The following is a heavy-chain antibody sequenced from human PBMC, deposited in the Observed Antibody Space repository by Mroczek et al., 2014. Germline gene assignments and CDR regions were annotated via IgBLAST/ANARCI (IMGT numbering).Heavy chain of an antibody. Sequence: QVQLQQWGPGLVKPSQTLSLTCTVSGGSISSGDYYWSWIRQPPGKGLEWIGYIYYSGSTYYNPSLKSRVTISVDTSKNQFSLKLSSVTAADTAVYYCARGLHCSGGSCYPATTYNWFDPGPGNPWSPSPQ. CDR2: IYYSGST. J-gene: IGHJ5*02. CDR1: GGSISSGDYY. D-gene: IGHD2-15*01. CDR3: ARGLHCSGGSCYPATTYNWFDP. V-gene: IGHV4-30-4*01.